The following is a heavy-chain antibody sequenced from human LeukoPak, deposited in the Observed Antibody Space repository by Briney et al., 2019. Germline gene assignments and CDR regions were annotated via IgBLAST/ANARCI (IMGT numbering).Heavy chain of an antibody. CDR2: IYPGDSDT. D-gene: IGHD2-2*01. Sequence: GESLKISCKGSGYSFTSYWIGWVRQMPGKGLEWMGIIYPGDSDTRYSPSFQGQVTISADKSISTAYLQWSSLKASDTAMYYCARLGSTSRNYYNGMDVWGQGTTVTVSS. CDR1: GYSFTSYW. V-gene: IGHV5-51*01. J-gene: IGHJ6*02. CDR3: ARLGSTSRNYYNGMDV.